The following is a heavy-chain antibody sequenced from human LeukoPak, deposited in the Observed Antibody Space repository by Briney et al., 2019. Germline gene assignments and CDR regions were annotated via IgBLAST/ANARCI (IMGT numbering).Heavy chain of an antibody. D-gene: IGHD1-7*01. CDR2: ISGSGGST. V-gene: IGHV3-23*01. J-gene: IGHJ5*02. CDR3: AKDADWTYINWFDH. Sequence: PGGSLRLSCAASGFTFSSYAMSWVRQAPGKGLEWVSAISGSGGSTYYADSVRGRVTISRDNSKNTLYLQMNSLRAEDTAVYYCAKDADWTYINWFDHWGQGTLVTVSS. CDR1: GFTFSSYA.